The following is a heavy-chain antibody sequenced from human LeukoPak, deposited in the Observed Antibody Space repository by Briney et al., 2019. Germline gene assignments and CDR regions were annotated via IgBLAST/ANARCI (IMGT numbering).Heavy chain of an antibody. CDR1: GGSISSSNW. CDR2: IYTSGST. D-gene: IGHD3-10*01. J-gene: IGHJ5*02. CDR3: AREGLAMVRGVLPKEAWGWFDP. V-gene: IGHV4-4*02. Sequence: SGTLSLTCAVSGGSISSSNWWSWVRQPPGKGLEWIGRIYTSGSTNYNPSLKSRVTMSVDTSKNQFSLKLSSVTAADTAVYYCAREGLAMVRGVLPKEAWGWFDPWGQGTLVTVSS.